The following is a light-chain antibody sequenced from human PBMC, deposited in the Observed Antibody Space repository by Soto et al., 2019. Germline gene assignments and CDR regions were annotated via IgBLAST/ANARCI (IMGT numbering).Light chain of an antibody. CDR1: SSDVGGYDF. CDR2: EVR. Sequence: QSVLTQPASVSGSPGQSITISCTGTSSDVGGYDFVSWYQHHPGKAPKLIIYEVRTRPSGVSDRFSGSKSGNTASLTISGFQAEDEADYYCSSYTSDWGVFGTGTKLTVL. V-gene: IGLV2-14*01. J-gene: IGLJ1*01. CDR3: SSYTSDWGV.